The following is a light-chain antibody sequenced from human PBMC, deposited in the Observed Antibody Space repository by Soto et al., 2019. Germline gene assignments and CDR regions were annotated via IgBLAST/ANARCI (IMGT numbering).Light chain of an antibody. J-gene: IGKJ2*01. Sequence: DIVMTQSPDSLAVSLGERATINCKSSQSVLYSSNNKNYLAWYQQKPGQTPNLLIYWASTRESGVPDRFSGSGSGTEFTLTISSLQAEDVAVYYCQQYYSPPHTFGQGTRLEIK. V-gene: IGKV4-1*01. CDR2: WAS. CDR3: QQYYSPPHT. CDR1: QSVLYSSNNKNY.